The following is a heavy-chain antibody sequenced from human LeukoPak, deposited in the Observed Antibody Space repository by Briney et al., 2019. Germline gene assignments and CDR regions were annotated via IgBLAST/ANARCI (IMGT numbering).Heavy chain of an antibody. CDR1: GFTFSNTW. CDR2: INQDGSTK. V-gene: IGHV3-7*01. D-gene: IGHD3-9*01. CDR3: ARDMTGSLDY. J-gene: IGHJ4*02. Sequence: GGSLRLSCAASGFTFSNTWMAWVRQAPGKGLEWVANINQDGSTKQYADSVRGRFTISRDNAKNSLHLQMNSLRAEDTALYHRARDMTGSLDYWGQGTLVTVSS.